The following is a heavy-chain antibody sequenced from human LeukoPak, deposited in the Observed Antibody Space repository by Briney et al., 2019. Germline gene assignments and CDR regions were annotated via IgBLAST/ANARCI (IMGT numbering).Heavy chain of an antibody. J-gene: IGHJ2*01. CDR3: ARWNSFDNSGYYSDCYFDL. CDR1: GGSISSYY. D-gene: IGHD3-22*01. V-gene: IGHV4-59*08. Sequence: SETLSLTCAVSGGSISSYYWSWIRQPTGKGLEWLGYIHYTGSTNYNPYLKSGVTMSLDTSKNQFSMELVSVTAADPAVYYCARWNSFDNSGYYSDCYFDLWGRGTLVTVSS. CDR2: IHYTGST.